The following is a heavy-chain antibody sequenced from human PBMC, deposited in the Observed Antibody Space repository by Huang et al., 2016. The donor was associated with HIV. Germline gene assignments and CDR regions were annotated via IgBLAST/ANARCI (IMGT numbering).Heavy chain of an antibody. J-gene: IGHJ5*02. CDR1: GGTFGSYA. D-gene: IGHD5-18*01. CDR2: IIPIFGTA. V-gene: IGHV1-69*13. CDR3: ARTAYSYGFRQGYNWFDP. Sequence: QVLLVQSGAEVRKPGSSVKVSCTAFGGTFGSYAISWVRQAPGQGLEWMGGIIPIFGTANYTQKFQGRVTITVDESTNTGYMELTRLTSEDTAVYYCARTAYSYGFRQGYNWFDPWGQGTPVTVSS.